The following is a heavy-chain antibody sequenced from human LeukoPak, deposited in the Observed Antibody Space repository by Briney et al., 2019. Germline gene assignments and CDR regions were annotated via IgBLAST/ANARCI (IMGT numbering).Heavy chain of an antibody. Sequence: PGGSLRLSCAASGFTFSSYSMNWVRQAPGKGLEWVSSISSSSSYIYYADSVKGRFTISRDNAKNSLYLQMNSLRAEGTAVYYCARIPIVGATNAYYYGMDVWGQGTTVTVSS. CDR1: GFTFSSYS. CDR2: ISSSSSYI. V-gene: IGHV3-21*01. J-gene: IGHJ6*02. CDR3: ARIPIVGATNAYYYGMDV. D-gene: IGHD1-26*01.